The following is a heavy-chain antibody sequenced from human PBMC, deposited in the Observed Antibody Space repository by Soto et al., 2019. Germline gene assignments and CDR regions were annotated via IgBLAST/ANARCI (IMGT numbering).Heavy chain of an antibody. V-gene: IGHV1-69*13. CDR3: ARVSGRYCSSASCYTFGY. Sequence: SVKVSCKASGGTFSSYAISWVRQAPGQGLEWMGGIIPIFGTANYAQKFQGRVTITADETTSTAYMELSSLRSEDTAVYYCARVSGRYCSSASCYTFGYWGQGTRVTVSS. CDR2: IIPIFGTA. J-gene: IGHJ4*02. CDR1: GGTFSSYA. D-gene: IGHD2-2*02.